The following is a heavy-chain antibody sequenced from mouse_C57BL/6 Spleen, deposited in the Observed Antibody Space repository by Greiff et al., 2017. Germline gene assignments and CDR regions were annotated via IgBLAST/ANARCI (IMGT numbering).Heavy chain of an antibody. Sequence: EVKLMESGEGLVKPGGSLKLSCAASGFTFSSYAMSWVRQTPEKRLEWVAYISSGGDYIYYADTVKGRFTISRDNARNTLYLQMSSLKSEDTAMYYCTREYYYIFDYWGQGTTLTVSS. V-gene: IGHV5-9-1*02. D-gene: IGHD1-1*01. CDR3: TREYYYIFDY. CDR1: GFTFSSYA. CDR2: ISSGGDYI. J-gene: IGHJ2*01.